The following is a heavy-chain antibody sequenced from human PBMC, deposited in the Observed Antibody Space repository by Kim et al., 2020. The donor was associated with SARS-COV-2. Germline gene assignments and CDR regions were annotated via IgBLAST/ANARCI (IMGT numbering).Heavy chain of an antibody. CDR2: IYKTGTM. D-gene: IGHD6-13*01. CDR3: ARQQQLVPYGVDV. Sequence: SETLSLSCTVSGGSISSSSYYWGWVRQSPGKGLEWIGRIYKTGTMYYNPSLKSRATISVDTCKNQFSLKLTSMTAADTAVYYCARQQQLVPYGVDVWGQGTTVTVSS. V-gene: IGHV4-39*01. J-gene: IGHJ6*02. CDR1: GGSISSSSYY.